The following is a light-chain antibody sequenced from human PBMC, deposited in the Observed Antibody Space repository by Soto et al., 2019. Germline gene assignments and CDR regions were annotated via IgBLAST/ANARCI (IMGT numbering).Light chain of an antibody. V-gene: IGLV2-23*01. CDR3: CSYAGSSTVV. CDR2: EGS. J-gene: IGLJ2*01. Sequence: QSALTQPASGSGSPGQSITISCTGTSSDVGSYNLVSWYQQHPGKAPKLMIYEGSKRPSGVSNRVSGSQSGNTASLTISGLQAEDGADYYCCSYAGSSTVVFGGGTKLTVL. CDR1: SSDVGSYNL.